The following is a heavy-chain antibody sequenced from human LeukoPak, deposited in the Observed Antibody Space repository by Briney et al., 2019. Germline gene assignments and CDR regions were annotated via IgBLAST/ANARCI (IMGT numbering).Heavy chain of an antibody. CDR3: ARQWQQLVQGAFDI. CDR2: IYYSGST. V-gene: IGHV4-39*01. CDR1: GGSISSSSYY. J-gene: IGHJ3*02. D-gene: IGHD6-13*01. Sequence: SETLSLTCTVSGGSISSSSYYWGWIRQPPGKGLGWSGSIYYSGSTYYNPSLKSRVTISVDTSKNQFSLKLSSVTAADTAVYYCARQWQQLVQGAFDIWGQGTMVTVSS.